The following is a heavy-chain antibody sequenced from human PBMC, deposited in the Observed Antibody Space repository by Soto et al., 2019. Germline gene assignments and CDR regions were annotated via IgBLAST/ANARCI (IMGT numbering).Heavy chain of an antibody. CDR1: GYSFAGYW. V-gene: IGHV5-10-1*01. CDR2: IDPSDSQT. Sequence: GESLKISCKGSGYSFAGYWITWVRQKPGEGLEWMGRIDPSDSQTYYSPSFRGHVTISATKSITTVFLQWSSLRASDTAMYYCVRQIYDSDTGPNFQYYFDSWGQGTPVTVSS. J-gene: IGHJ4*02. CDR3: VRQIYDSDTGPNFQYYFDS. D-gene: IGHD3-22*01.